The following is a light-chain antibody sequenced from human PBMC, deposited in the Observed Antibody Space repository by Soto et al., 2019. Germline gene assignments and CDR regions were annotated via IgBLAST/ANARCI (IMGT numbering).Light chain of an antibody. CDR1: QSISSY. J-gene: IGKJ3*01. V-gene: IGKV1-39*01. CDR3: QQSYSTPRFT. CDR2: AAS. Sequence: DIQMTQSPSSLSASVGDRVTITCRASQSISSYLNWYQQKPGKAPKLLIYAASSLQSGVPSRFSCSGSGTDFTLTISSLQPEDFANYYCQQSYSTPRFTFGPGTKVDIK.